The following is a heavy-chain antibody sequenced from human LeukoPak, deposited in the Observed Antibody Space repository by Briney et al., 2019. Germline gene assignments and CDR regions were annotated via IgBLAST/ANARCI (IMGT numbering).Heavy chain of an antibody. D-gene: IGHD1-26*01. Sequence: GGSLRLSCSASGFTFSDYPMHWVRQTPGKGLEYVSAISKNGDDTYYADSVKGRFTISGDDSKNSLYLQMDSLKTEDTAVYYCVTERAGSFHDWGQGTLVTVSS. J-gene: IGHJ4*02. V-gene: IGHV3-64*04. CDR2: ISKNGDDT. CDR3: VTERAGSFHD. CDR1: GFTFSDYP.